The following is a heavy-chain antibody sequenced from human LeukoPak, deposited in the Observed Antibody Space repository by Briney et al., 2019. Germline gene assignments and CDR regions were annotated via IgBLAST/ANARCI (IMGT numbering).Heavy chain of an antibody. V-gene: IGHV3-23*01. CDR2: ISGSGGST. D-gene: IGHD3-22*01. CDR3: AKSSDSSGYYSDFDY. CDR1: GFTFSSYA. J-gene: IGHJ4*02. Sequence: PGESLRLSCAASGFTFSSYAMSWVRQAPGKGLEWVSAISGSGGSTYYADSVKGRFTISRDNSKNTLYLQMNSLRAEDTAVYYCAKSSDSSGYYSDFDYWGQGTLVTVSS.